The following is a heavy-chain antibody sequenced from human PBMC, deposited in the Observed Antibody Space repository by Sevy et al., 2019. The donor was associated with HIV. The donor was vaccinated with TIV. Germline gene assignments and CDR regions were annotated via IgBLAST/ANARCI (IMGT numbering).Heavy chain of an antibody. CDR1: GFTFSTHW. CDR2: LKEDGSDT. CDR3: AKDVY. V-gene: IGHV3-7*03. Sequence: GGSLRLSCAASGFTFSTHWMSWVRQAPGKGLEWVANLKEDGSDTYYVDSVKGRFTISRDNAKNSLFLQMNSLRAEDTAVYYCAKDVYWGQGTLVTVSS. J-gene: IGHJ4*02.